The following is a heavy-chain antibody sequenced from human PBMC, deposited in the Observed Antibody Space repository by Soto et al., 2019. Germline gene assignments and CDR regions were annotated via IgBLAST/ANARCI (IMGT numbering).Heavy chain of an antibody. CDR2: ISYDGSNK. V-gene: IGHV3-30*03. Sequence: QVQLVESGGGVVQPGRSLRLSCAASGFTFSSYGMHWVRQAPGKGLEWVAVISYDGSNKYYADSAKGRFTISRDNSKNTLYLQMNSLRVEDTAVYYCARGGRITFGGVIVDYYMDVWGKGTTVTVSS. CDR3: ARGGRITFGGVIVDYYMDV. J-gene: IGHJ6*03. D-gene: IGHD3-16*02. CDR1: GFTFSSYG.